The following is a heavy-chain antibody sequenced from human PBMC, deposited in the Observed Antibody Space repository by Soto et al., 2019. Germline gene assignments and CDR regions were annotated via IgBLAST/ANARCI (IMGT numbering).Heavy chain of an antibody. D-gene: IGHD2-15*01. Sequence: QLQLQESGSGLVKPSQTLSLTCAVSGGSTSSGGYSWSWIRQPPGKGLEWIGYIYHSGSTYYNPSLKRRVTISVDRSKNQFSLKLSSVTAADTAVYYCAREVIGYCSGGSCYPDAFDIWGQGTMVTVSS. CDR1: GGSTSSGGYS. V-gene: IGHV4-30-2*01. CDR3: AREVIGYCSGGSCYPDAFDI. CDR2: IYHSGST. J-gene: IGHJ3*02.